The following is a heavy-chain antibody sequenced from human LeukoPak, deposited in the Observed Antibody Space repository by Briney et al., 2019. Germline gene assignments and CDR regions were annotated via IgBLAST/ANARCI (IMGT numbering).Heavy chain of an antibody. CDR3: ARYYYGSGSSLDY. CDR1: GGSISSSSFY. V-gene: IGHV4-39*07. Sequence: SETLSLTCTVSGGSISSSSFYWGWIRQPPGKGLEWIGSIYYRGSSYYSPSLKSRVTISGDASKNQFSLKLSSVTAADTAVYYCARYYYGSGSSLDYWGQGTLVTVSS. CDR2: IYYRGSS. J-gene: IGHJ4*02. D-gene: IGHD3-10*01.